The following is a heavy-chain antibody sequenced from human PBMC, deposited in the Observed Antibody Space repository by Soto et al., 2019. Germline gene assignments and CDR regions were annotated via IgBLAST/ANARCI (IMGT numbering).Heavy chain of an antibody. CDR2: IIPIFGTA. J-gene: IGHJ4*02. CDR1: AGPLSRYA. D-gene: IGHD3-16*01. CDR3: ARGDEEYDYVWGSPISFDY. Sequence: SVKVSCKAPAGPLSRYAISLVRQAPGQGLEWMGGIIPIFGTANYAQKFQGRVTITADKSTSTAYMELSRLRSEDTAVYYCARGDEEYDYVWGSPISFDYWGQGTLVTVSS. V-gene: IGHV1-69*06.